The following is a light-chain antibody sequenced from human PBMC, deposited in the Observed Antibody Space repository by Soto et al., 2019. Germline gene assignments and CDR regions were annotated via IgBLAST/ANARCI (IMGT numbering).Light chain of an antibody. J-gene: IGKJ2*01. CDR2: AAS. CDR3: QQSYSTPYT. CDR1: QSISSY. V-gene: IGKV1-39*01. Sequence: DIQMTQSPSPLSASVGDRVTITCRASQSISSYLNWYQHKVGKAPKVLIYAASSLQSGVPSRFSGSGSGTDFTLTISSLQPEDFATYYCQQSYSTPYTFGQGTKLETK.